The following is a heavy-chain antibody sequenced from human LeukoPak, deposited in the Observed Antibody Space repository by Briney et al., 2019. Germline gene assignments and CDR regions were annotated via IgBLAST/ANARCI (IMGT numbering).Heavy chain of an antibody. J-gene: IGHJ4*02. V-gene: IGHV1-2*06. CDR1: GYTFTSYD. D-gene: IGHD2-2*01. CDR3: ARGDCSSTSCYYYDSSGVPTQDY. CDR2: INPNSGGT. Sequence: ASVKVSCKASGYTFTSYDINWVRQATGQGIEWMGRINPNSGGTNYAQKFQGRVTMTRDTSISTAYMELSRLRSDDTAVYYCARGDCSSTSCYYYDSSGVPTQDYWGQGTLVTVSS.